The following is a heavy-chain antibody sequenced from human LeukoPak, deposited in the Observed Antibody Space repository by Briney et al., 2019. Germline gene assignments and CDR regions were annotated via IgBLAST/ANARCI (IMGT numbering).Heavy chain of an antibody. CDR3: ARDRWGYPNDYYGMDV. Sequence: GGSLRLSCAASGFTVSSNYMSWVRQAPGKGLEWVSVIYSGGSTYYADSVKGRFTTSRDNSKNTLYLQMNSLRAEDTAVYYCARDRWGYPNDYYGMDVWGQGTTVTVSS. V-gene: IGHV3-53*01. CDR1: GFTVSSNY. D-gene: IGHD3-16*01. J-gene: IGHJ6*02. CDR2: IYSGGST.